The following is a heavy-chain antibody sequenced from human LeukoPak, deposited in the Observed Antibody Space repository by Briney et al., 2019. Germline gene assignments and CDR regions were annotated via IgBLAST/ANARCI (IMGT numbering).Heavy chain of an antibody. CDR1: GFTFSSYS. J-gene: IGHJ4*02. D-gene: IGHD3-10*01. CDR3: AREPLYGSGSYSFDY. Sequence: GGSLRLSCAASGFTFSSYSMNWVRQAPGKGLEWVSYISSSSSTIYYADSVKGRFTISRDDAKNSLYLQMNSLRDEDTAVYYCAREPLYGSGSYSFDYWGQGTLVTVSS. V-gene: IGHV3-48*02. CDR2: ISSSSSTI.